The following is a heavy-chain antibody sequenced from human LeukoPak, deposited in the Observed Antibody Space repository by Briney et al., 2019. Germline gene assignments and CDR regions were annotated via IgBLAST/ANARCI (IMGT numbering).Heavy chain of an antibody. D-gene: IGHD3-22*01. CDR3: ARDFADSSGYSEYYFDY. Sequence: GGSLRLSCVASGFTFSTSWMSWVRQAPGKGLEWVSVIYSGGSTYYADSVKGRFTISRDNSKNTLYLQMNSLRAEDTAVYYCARDFADSSGYSEYYFDYWGQGTLVTVSS. CDR1: GFTFSTSW. J-gene: IGHJ4*02. CDR2: IYSGGST. V-gene: IGHV3-53*01.